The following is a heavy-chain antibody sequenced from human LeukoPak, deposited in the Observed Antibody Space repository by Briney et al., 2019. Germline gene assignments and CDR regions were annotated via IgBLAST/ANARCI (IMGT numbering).Heavy chain of an antibody. Sequence: GGSLRLSCAASGFTFSSYSMNWVRQAPGKGLEWVSYISSSSSTIYYADSVKGRFTISRDNAKNSLYLQMNSLRAEDTAVYYCAREPLLGPWSSWFDPWGQGTLVTVSS. CDR1: GFTFSSYS. CDR3: AREPLLGPWSSWFDP. V-gene: IGHV3-48*01. J-gene: IGHJ5*02. D-gene: IGHD2-2*01. CDR2: ISSSSSTI.